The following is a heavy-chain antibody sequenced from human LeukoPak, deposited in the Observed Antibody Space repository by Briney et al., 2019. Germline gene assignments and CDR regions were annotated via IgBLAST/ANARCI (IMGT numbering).Heavy chain of an antibody. Sequence: SETLSLTCTVSGGSISSSSYYWGWIRQPPGKGLEWIGEIYHSGSTNYNPSLKSRVTISVDKSKNQFSLKLSSVTAADTAVYYCARSLAAGSYGLYYFDYWGQGTLVTVSS. CDR2: IYHSGST. J-gene: IGHJ4*02. CDR3: ARSLAAGSYGLYYFDY. V-gene: IGHV4-39*07. CDR1: GGSISSSSYY. D-gene: IGHD6-13*01.